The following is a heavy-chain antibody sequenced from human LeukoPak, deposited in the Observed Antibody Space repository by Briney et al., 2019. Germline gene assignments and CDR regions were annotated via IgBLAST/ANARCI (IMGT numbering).Heavy chain of an antibody. V-gene: IGHV3-7*01. J-gene: IGHJ4*02. D-gene: IGHD1-14*01. CDR2: IKQDGSEK. Sequence: GGCLRLSCAASGFTFSSYWMSWVRQAPGKGLEWVANIKQDGSEKYYVDSVKGRFTISRDNSKNTLYLQMNSLRDEDTAVYYCAKDLPEPYFDYWGQGTLVTVSS. CDR3: AKDLPEPYFDY. CDR1: GFTFSSYW.